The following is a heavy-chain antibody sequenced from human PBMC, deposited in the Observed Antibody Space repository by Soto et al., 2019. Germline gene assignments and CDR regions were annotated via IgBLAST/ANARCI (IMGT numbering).Heavy chain of an antibody. V-gene: IGHV3-33*01. CDR3: ARGRRITGTNTHAPFDP. CDR2: IWYDGSNK. J-gene: IGHJ5*02. Sequence: PGGSLRLSCAASGVTFSSYGMLWVRQAPGKGLEWVAVIWYDGSNKYYADSVKGRFTISRDNSKNTLYLQMNSLRAEDTAVYYCARGRRITGTNTHAPFDPWGQGPLVTVPP. CDR1: GVTFSSYG. D-gene: IGHD1-7*01.